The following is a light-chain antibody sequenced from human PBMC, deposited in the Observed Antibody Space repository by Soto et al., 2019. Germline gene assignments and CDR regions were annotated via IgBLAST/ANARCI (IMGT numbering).Light chain of an antibody. CDR3: QQYGSSPRT. V-gene: IGKV3-20*01. CDR2: GSS. J-gene: IGKJ1*01. Sequence: DIVLTQSPGTLSLSPGERATLSCRASQTLSTNFLAWCPQYPDHPPRLLIFGSSDGATGIPDRFGGSGSGADCTLTIIRLEPEDFAVYDCQQYGSSPRTFGQGTKVDIK. CDR1: QTLSTNF.